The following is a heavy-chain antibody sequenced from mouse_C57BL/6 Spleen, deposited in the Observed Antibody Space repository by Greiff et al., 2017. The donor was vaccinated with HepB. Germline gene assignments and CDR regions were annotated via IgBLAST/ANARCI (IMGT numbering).Heavy chain of an antibody. V-gene: IGHV1-64*01. D-gene: IGHD2-1*01. J-gene: IGHJ4*01. CDR1: GYTFTSYW. CDR2: IHPNSGST. Sequence: QVQLQQPGAELVKPGASVKLSCKASGYTFTSYWMHWVKQRPGQGLEWIGMIHPNSGSTNYNEKFKSKATLTADKSSSTAYMQLSSLTSEDSAVYYCARAKIYYGNCRAMDYWGQGTTVTVSS. CDR3: ARAKIYYGNCRAMDY.